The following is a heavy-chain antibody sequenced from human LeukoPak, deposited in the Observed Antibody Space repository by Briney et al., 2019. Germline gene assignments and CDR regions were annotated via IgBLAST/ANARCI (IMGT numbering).Heavy chain of an antibody. V-gene: IGHV4-59*08. CDR2: IDYSGYT. CDR3: TTRAPNRYWFAP. D-gene: IGHD2-2*01. CDR1: EGSISHDY. Sequence: SETLSLTCNISEGSISHDYWVWVRQPPGKGLEWIAYIDYSGYTDYNPSVKSRVTMSIDTSKGQFTLHLRSVSAADTAIYYCTTRAPNRYWFAPWGQGIQVTVSS. J-gene: IGHJ5*02.